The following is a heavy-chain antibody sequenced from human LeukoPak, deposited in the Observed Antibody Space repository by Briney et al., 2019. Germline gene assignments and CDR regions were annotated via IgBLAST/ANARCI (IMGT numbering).Heavy chain of an antibody. CDR3: ATLRGSATAVFDS. CDR1: GGALNSHY. D-gene: IGHD2-21*02. J-gene: IGHJ4*02. Sequence: SETLSLTCSISGGALNSHYWSWIRQSPGKGLEWIAYIHYSGGTDYSPSLKSRGAISLDKSKTQVSLTMISVTAADSAVYYCATLRGSATAVFDSWGLGTRVTVSS. CDR2: IHYSGGT. V-gene: IGHV4-59*08.